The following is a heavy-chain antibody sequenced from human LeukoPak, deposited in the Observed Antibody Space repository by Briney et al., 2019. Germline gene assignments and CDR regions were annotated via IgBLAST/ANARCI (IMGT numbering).Heavy chain of an antibody. V-gene: IGHV3-21*04. J-gene: IGHJ4*02. CDR1: GFTSSSYS. D-gene: IGHD5-12*01. CDR3: VKEVVATIPPL. CDR2: ISSSSSYI. Sequence: PGGSPRLSCAASGFTSSSYSMNWVRQAPGKGLEWVSSISSSSSYIYYADSVQGRFTISRDNSKNTLFLQMNSLRAEDTAVYYCVKEVVATIPPLWGQGTLVTVSS.